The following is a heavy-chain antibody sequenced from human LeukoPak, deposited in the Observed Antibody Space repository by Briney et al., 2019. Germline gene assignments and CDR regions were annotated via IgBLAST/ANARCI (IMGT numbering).Heavy chain of an antibody. CDR2: INPSGGST. CDR3: ARNPPYYDFWSGYPDQNWFDP. J-gene: IGHJ5*02. Sequence: ASVKVSCKASGYTFTSYYMHWVRQAPGQGLEWMGIINPSGGSTSYAQKFQGRVTMTRDTSTSTVYMELGSLRSEDTAVYYCARNPPYYDFWSGYPDQNWFDPWGQGTLVTVSS. V-gene: IGHV1-46*01. CDR1: GYTFTSYY. D-gene: IGHD3-3*01.